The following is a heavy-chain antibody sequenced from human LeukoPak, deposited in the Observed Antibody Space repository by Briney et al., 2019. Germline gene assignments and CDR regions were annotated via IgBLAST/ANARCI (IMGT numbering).Heavy chain of an antibody. J-gene: IGHJ5*02. CDR3: ARNNSGPFDP. D-gene: IGHD6-25*01. CDR1: GFTFSNYG. V-gene: IGHV3-30*02. CDR2: IRYDGSYK. Sequence: PGGSLRLSCAASGFTFSNYGMHWVRQAPGKGLEWVTYIRYDGSYKSYADSVKGRFTISRDNSKSTLYLQMNSLRAEDTAVYYCARNNSGPFDPWGQGTLVTVPS.